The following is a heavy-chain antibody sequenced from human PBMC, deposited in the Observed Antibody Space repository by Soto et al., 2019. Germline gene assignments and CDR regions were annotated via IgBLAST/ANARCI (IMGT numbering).Heavy chain of an antibody. D-gene: IGHD1-26*01. Sequence: PSETLSLTCTVSRDSISSYYWSWIRQPPGKGLEWIGYSYSSTITNYNPSLKSRVTISVDTSKNQVSLNLSSVTAADTAVYYCAKAEYSGTAVHSWGQGLLVTVSS. CDR3: AKAEYSGTAVHS. V-gene: IGHV4-59*01. J-gene: IGHJ4*02. CDR1: RDSISSYY. CDR2: SYSSTIT.